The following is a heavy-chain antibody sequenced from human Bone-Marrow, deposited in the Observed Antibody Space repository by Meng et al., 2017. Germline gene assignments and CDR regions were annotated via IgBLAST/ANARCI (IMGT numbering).Heavy chain of an antibody. CDR3: ARDLGGRITMVRGVIGDAFDI. D-gene: IGHD3-10*01. CDR1: GFTFSSYD. V-gene: IGHV3-13*03. CDR2: IGTAGDT. J-gene: IGHJ3*02. Sequence: GESLKISCAACGFTFSSYDMHWVRQATGKGLEWVSAIGTAGDTYYPGSVKGQFTISRENAKNSLYLQMNSLRAGDTAVYYCARDLGGRITMVRGVIGDAFDIWGQGTMVTVSS.